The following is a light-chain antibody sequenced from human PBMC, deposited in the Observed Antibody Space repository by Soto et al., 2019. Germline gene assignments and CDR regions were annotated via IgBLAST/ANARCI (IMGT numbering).Light chain of an antibody. J-gene: IGKJ1*01. CDR3: QQYNNSPRT. CDR1: RSIKRS. CDR2: GAS. Sequence: EIVMTQSPDTLSVSPLEIATLSCMASRSIKRSLAWYQHHPGQAPRLLIYGASTRATGIPARFSGSGSGTEFTLTISSLQSEDFAVYYCQQYNNSPRTFGQGTKVDIK. V-gene: IGKV3-15*01.